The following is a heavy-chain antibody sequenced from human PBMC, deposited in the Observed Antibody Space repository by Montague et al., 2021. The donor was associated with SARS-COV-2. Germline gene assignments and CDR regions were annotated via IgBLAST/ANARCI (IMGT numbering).Heavy chain of an antibody. CDR2: TYYRSKWYN. V-gene: IGHV6-1*01. CDR1: GDRVSSNSAA. D-gene: IGHD3-22*01. Sequence: CAISGDRVSSNSAAWNWISQSPSRGLEWLGRTYYRSKWYNDYAVXVKXRITINPDTSKNQFSLQLNSVTAEDTAAYYCAGELRRIIMIVDIRGFDYWGQGTLVTVSS. J-gene: IGHJ4*02. CDR3: AGELRRIIMIVDIRGFDY.